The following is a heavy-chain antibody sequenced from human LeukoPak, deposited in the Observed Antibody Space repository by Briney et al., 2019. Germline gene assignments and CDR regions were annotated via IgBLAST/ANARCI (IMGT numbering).Heavy chain of an antibody. Sequence: GASVKVSCKASGYTFTSYYMHWVRQAPGQGLEWMGIINPSGGSTSYAQKFQGRVTMTRDTSTSTVYMELSSLRSEDTAVYYCASLFSSGPLGGPWGQGTLVTVSP. V-gene: IGHV1-46*01. D-gene: IGHD3-22*01. CDR2: INPSGGST. J-gene: IGHJ5*02. CDR3: ASLFSSGPLGGP. CDR1: GYTFTSYY.